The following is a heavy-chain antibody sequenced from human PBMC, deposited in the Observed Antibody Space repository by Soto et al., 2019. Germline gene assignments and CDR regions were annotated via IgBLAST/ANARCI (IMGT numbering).Heavy chain of an antibody. Sequence: ASVKVSCKASGYTFTSYYMHWVRQAPGQGLEWMGIINPSGGSTSYAQKFQGRVTMTRGTSTSTVYMGLSSLRSEDTAVYYCARPLAAAGLDFGYWGQGTLVTVSS. CDR1: GYTFTSYY. J-gene: IGHJ4*02. CDR3: ARPLAAAGLDFGY. D-gene: IGHD6-13*01. V-gene: IGHV1-46*01. CDR2: INPSGGST.